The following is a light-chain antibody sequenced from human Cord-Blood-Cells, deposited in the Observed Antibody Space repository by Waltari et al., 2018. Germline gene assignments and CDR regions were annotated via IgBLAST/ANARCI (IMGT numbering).Light chain of an antibody. CDR2: DVS. Sequence: QSALTQPASVSAAPGQSITISCTGTSSDVGGYNYVSWYQQHPGKAPKLMIYDVSKRPSGVSNRFSGSKSGNTASLTISGLQAEDEADYYCSSYTSSSTYVFGTGTKVTV. CDR3: SSYTSSSTYV. V-gene: IGLV2-14*01. J-gene: IGLJ1*01. CDR1: SSDVGGYNY.